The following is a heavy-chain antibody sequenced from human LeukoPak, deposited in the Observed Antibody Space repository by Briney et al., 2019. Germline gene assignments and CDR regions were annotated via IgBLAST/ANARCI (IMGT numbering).Heavy chain of an antibody. J-gene: IGHJ4*02. D-gene: IGHD6-19*01. CDR3: ARDTGERGSGRTDLDY. Sequence: GASVKVSCKASGYTFTSYGFIWVRQAPGQGLEWMGWISAYNGNTNYAQKLQGRVTMTTDTSTSTAYMELRSLRSDDTAVYYCARDTGERGSGRTDLDYWGQGTLVTVSS. CDR1: GYTFTSYG. CDR2: ISAYNGNT. V-gene: IGHV1-18*01.